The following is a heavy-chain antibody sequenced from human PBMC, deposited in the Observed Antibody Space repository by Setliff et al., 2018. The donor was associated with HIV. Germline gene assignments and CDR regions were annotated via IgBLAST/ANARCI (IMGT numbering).Heavy chain of an antibody. Sequence: KTSETLSLTCTVSGDSISSYSWNWIRQSPGGGLEWIGFIFSSGSTKYNPSLQSRVTKSIDTSKNQFSLRLTSVTAADTAVYYCARRIDDSGSFPDKNWFDTWGQGSLVTVSS. J-gene: IGHJ5*02. V-gene: IGHV4-4*09. CDR2: IFSSGST. CDR1: GDSISSYS. CDR3: ARRIDDSGSFPDKNWFDT. D-gene: IGHD3-10*01.